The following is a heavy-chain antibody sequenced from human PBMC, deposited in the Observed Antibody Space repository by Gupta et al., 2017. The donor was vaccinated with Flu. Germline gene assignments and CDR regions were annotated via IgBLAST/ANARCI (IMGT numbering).Heavy chain of an antibody. CDR2: VRSKAYGGTA. V-gene: IGHV3-49*02. D-gene: IGHD2-2*01. CDR3: SRAGIYCGSTSCYVGWFDP. Sequence: APGKGLEWVGFVRSKAYGGTADDAASVNGRFTISRDDSKSIAYLQMNSLKTEDTAVYYCSRAGIYCGSTSCYVGWFDPLGQGTLVTVSS. J-gene: IGHJ5*02.